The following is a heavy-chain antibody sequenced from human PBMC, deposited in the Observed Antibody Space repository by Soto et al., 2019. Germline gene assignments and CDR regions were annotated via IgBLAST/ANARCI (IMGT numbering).Heavy chain of an antibody. Sequence: QITLKESGPTLVKPTQTLTLTCTFSGFSLSTSGVGVGWIRQPPGKALEWLALIYWDDDKRYSPALKSRLTITEDTSKNQVVLTMTNMDPVDTATYYCAHRQRTVYFDYWGQGTLVTVSS. J-gene: IGHJ4*02. V-gene: IGHV2-5*02. D-gene: IGHD4-17*01. CDR2: IYWDDDK. CDR3: AHRQRTVYFDY. CDR1: GFSLSTSGVG.